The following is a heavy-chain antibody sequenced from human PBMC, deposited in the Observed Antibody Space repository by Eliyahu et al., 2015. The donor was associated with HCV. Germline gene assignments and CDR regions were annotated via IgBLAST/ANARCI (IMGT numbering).Heavy chain of an antibody. V-gene: IGHV3-15*01. Sequence: EVQLVESGGGLVKPGGSLRLSCAASGFTFXXAWXXXVRQAPGKGLEGVGRIKSKSDGXTTDYAAPVKGRFTISRDDSKNTLYLQMNSLKTEDTAVYYCTTDRVRFLEWLLFSKPMDYWGQGTLVTVSS. J-gene: IGHJ4*02. D-gene: IGHD3-3*01. CDR3: TTDRVRFLEWLLFSKPMDY. CDR1: GFTFXXAW. CDR2: IKSKSDGXTT.